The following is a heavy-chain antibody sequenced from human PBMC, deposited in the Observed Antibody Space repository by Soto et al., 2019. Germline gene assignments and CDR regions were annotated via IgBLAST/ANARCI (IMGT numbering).Heavy chain of an antibody. D-gene: IGHD5-12*01. J-gene: IGHJ6*02. V-gene: IGHV1-18*01. CDR2: ISPDNGNT. Sequence: QVQLVQSGGEVKKPGASVKVSCKASGYTFTIYGINWVRQAPGQGLEGMGWISPDNGNTNYAPKLQGRVTMTTDTSTSTAYMELRSLRSDDTAVYYCARALGYSGYAGMDVWGQGTTVTVSS. CDR1: GYTFTIYG. CDR3: ARALGYSGYAGMDV.